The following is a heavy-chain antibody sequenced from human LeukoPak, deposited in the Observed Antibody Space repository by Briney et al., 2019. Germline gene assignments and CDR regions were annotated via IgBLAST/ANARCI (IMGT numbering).Heavy chain of an antibody. Sequence: PGGSLRLSCAASGFTFISYAIHWVRQAPGKGLEWVAVISFHGTDSFYADSVKGRFTISRDNSKNTLFLQMNSLRDDDTAVYYCANECGGGCPSDYWGQGTLVTVSS. CDR3: ANECGGGCPSDY. J-gene: IGHJ4*02. D-gene: IGHD2-15*01. CDR1: GFTFISYA. V-gene: IGHV3-30*04. CDR2: ISFHGTDS.